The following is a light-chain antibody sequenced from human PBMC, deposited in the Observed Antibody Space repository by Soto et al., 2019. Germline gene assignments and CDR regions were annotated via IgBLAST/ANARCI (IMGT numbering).Light chain of an antibody. CDR1: SSDVGGYNF. J-gene: IGLJ3*02. CDR3: AAWDDSLNGPMV. V-gene: IGLV2-8*01. Sequence: QSALTQPPSASGSPGQSVTISCTGTSSDVGGYNFVSWYQQHPGKAPKLMIYEVNKRPSGVPDRFSGSKSGNTASLTVSGLQAEDEADYYCAAWDDSLNGPMVFGGGTKLTVL. CDR2: EVN.